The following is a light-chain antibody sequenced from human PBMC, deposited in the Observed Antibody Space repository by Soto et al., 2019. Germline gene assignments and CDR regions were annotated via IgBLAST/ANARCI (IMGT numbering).Light chain of an antibody. Sequence: EIVMTQSPATLSLSPGERAALSCRASQSINSDLAWYQQKPGQPPRLLIYGASTRATGVPARFTGSGSGSEFTLTISGLQYEDFAVYYCQQGHNLPLTFGQGTRLEI. V-gene: IGKV3-15*01. CDR3: QQGHNLPLT. CDR1: QSINSD. J-gene: IGKJ2*01. CDR2: GAS.